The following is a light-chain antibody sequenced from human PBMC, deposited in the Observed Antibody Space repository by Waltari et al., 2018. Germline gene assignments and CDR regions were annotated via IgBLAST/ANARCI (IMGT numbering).Light chain of an antibody. Sequence: QTVVTQEHSLTVSPGGAVTLTCSSSAGAVTSGTYPNWIQQKPGQVPRSLIHSTTNRHSWTPARFSGSLLGGKAALTLSGVQPEDEAEYYCLLYDGSDQVFGGGTKLTVL. V-gene: IGLV7-43*01. CDR2: STT. J-gene: IGLJ3*02. CDR1: AGAVTSGTY. CDR3: LLYDGSDQV.